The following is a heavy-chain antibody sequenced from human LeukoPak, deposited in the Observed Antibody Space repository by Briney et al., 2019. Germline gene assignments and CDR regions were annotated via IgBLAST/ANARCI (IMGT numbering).Heavy chain of an antibody. D-gene: IGHD3-10*01. CDR2: ISSHGGSP. V-gene: IGHV3-64D*06. CDR1: GFTFSSYT. J-gene: IGHJ4*02. Sequence: GGSLRLSCLVSGFTFSSYTMHWVRQAPGKGLEYISAISSHGGSPYYADPVKGRFTISRDNSTNTLYLRMRSLRVEDTAVYYVVKDRWADYYGSGTYFDSWGQGTLVNVSS. CDR3: VKDRWADYYGSGTYFDS.